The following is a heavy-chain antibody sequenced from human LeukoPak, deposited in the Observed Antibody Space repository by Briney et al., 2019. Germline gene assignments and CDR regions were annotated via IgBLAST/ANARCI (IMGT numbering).Heavy chain of an antibody. CDR1: GFTFSSYS. CDR2: ISSSSSTI. J-gene: IGHJ4*02. CDR3: ARDQYDTWSRRGNFDS. Sequence: GGSLRLSCAASGFTFSSYSMNWVRQAPGKGLEWVSYISSSSSTIYYADSVKGRFTISRDDTKNSLYLQMNSLRAEDTAVFYCARDQYDTWSRRGNFDSWGQGTLVIVSS. V-gene: IGHV3-48*04. D-gene: IGHD3-3*01.